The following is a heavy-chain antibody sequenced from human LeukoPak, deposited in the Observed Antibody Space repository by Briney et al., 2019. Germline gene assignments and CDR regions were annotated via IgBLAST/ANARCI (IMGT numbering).Heavy chain of an antibody. CDR1: GFTFSSYS. J-gene: IGHJ4*02. V-gene: IGHV3-21*01. Sequence: GGSLRLSCAASGFTFSSYSMNWVRQAPGKGLEWVSSISSSSSYIYYADSVKGRFTISRGNAKNSLYLQMNSLRAEDTAVYYCARALRTSIAAAGTWGQGTLVTVSS. CDR3: ARALRTSIAAAGT. CDR2: ISSSSSYI. D-gene: IGHD6-13*01.